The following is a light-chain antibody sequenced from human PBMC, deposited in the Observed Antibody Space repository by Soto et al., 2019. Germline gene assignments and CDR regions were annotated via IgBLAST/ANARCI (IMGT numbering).Light chain of an antibody. CDR2: GAS. Sequence: EIVLTQSPGTLSLSPGERATLSCRASQSVSSSYLVWYQQKPGQAPRLLIYGASSRSTGIPGRFRGSVSVTDFPPIISRPKPEYFAVYYCQQDGSSPSPFGLGTKVE. J-gene: IGKJ1*01. CDR3: QQDGSSPSP. V-gene: IGKV3-20*01. CDR1: QSVSSSY.